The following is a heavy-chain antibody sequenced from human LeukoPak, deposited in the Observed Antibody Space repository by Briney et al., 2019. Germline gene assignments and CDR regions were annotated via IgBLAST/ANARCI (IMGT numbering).Heavy chain of an antibody. CDR1: GFTFDDYA. J-gene: IGHJ1*01. D-gene: IGHD1-26*01. V-gene: IGHV3-9*01. Sequence: PGGSLRLSCAASGFTFDDYAMHWVRQAPGKGLEWVSGISWNSGSIGYADSVKGRFTISRDNAKNSLYLQMNSLRAEDTAVYYCARGRSRERSTSEYFQHWGQGTLVTVSS. CDR3: ARGRSRERSTSEYFQH. CDR2: ISWNSGSI.